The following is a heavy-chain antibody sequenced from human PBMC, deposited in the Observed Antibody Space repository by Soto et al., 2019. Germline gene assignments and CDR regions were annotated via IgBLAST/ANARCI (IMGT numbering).Heavy chain of an antibody. CDR1: GFTFSNAW. CDR2: VKSNTDGGTI. D-gene: IGHD5-12*01. J-gene: IGHJ4*02. Sequence: EVQLVESGGGLVKPGGSLRLSCAASGFTFSNAWMTWVRQAPGKGLEWVGRVKSNTDGGTIDYAAPVKYRFTISRDDSKNTLYLQMNSLKTEDTAVYYCIGTYSGSSMRFDYWGQGTLVTVSS. V-gene: IGHV3-15*01. CDR3: IGTYSGSSMRFDY.